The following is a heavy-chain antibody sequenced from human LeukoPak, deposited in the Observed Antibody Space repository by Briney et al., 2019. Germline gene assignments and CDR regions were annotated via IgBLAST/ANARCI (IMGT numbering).Heavy chain of an antibody. CDR2: IYYSGST. CDR3: AMTPHDYGGNSGYYYYYGMDV. CDR1: GGSISSYY. D-gene: IGHD4-23*01. Sequence: SETLSLTCTVSGGSISSYYWSWIRQPPGKGLEWIGYIYYSGSTNYNPSLKSRVTISVDTSKNQFSLQLSSVTAADTAVYYCAMTPHDYGGNSGYYYYYGMDVWGQGTTVTVSS. V-gene: IGHV4-59*01. J-gene: IGHJ6*02.